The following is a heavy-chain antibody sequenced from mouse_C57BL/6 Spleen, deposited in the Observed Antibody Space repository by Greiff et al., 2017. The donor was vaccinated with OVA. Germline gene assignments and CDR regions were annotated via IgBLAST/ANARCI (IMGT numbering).Heavy chain of an antibody. V-gene: IGHV5-4*03. D-gene: IGHD2-3*01. CDR2: ISDGGSYT. CDR1: GFTFSSYA. J-gene: IGHJ2*01. Sequence: EVNVVESGGGLVKPGGSLKLSCAASGFTFSSYAMSWVRQTPEKRLEWVATISDGGSYTYYPDNVKGRFTISRDNAKNNLYLQMSHLKSEDTAMYYCARGGGDGYYDYFDYWGQGTTLTVSS. CDR3: ARGGGDGYYDYFDY.